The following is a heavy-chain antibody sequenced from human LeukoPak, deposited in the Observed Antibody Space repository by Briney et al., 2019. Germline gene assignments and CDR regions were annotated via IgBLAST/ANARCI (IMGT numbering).Heavy chain of an antibody. D-gene: IGHD2-21*01. J-gene: IGHJ5*02. CDR3: ARADPLHERPYLIGP. CDR2: INPNSGGT. CDR1: GYSFTDYY. Sequence: ASVKVSSKTSGYSFTDYYMHWVRQAPGQGLEWMGWINPNSGGTSSAQKFQGRVTMTRDTSITTVYMEVSWLTSDDTAIYYCARADPLHERPYLIGPWGQGTLVTVSS. V-gene: IGHV1-2*02.